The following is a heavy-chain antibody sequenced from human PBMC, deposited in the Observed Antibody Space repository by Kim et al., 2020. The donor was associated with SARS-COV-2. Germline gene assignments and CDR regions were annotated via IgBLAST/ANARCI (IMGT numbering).Heavy chain of an antibody. D-gene: IGHD3-16*01. Sequence: DADSMKGRFTISRDNAKNTLYLQMNSLRGEDTAVYYCARDRARIMITFEGGQGTLVTVSS. J-gene: IGHJ4*02. CDR3: ARDRARIMITFE. V-gene: IGHV3-74*01.